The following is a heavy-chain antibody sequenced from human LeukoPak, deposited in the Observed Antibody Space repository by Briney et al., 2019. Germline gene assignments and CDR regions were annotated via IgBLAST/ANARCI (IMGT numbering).Heavy chain of an antibody. V-gene: IGHV4-34*01. J-gene: IGHJ5*02. CDR1: GGSFSGYY. CDR2: INHREDT. Sequence: SETLSLTCAVYGGSFSGYYWSWIRQPPGKGLEWIGEINHREDTNYNPSRKSRVTLSVDTSNNQFSLKLSSMAAADTAVYYCARGGRGVSAARRFKPGNWFDPWGQGTLVIVSS. D-gene: IGHD3-10*01. CDR3: ARGGRGVSAARRFKPGNWFDP.